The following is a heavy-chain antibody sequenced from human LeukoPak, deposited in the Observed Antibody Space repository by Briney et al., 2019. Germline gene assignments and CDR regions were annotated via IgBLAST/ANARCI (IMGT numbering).Heavy chain of an antibody. J-gene: IGHJ4*02. D-gene: IGHD3-22*01. V-gene: IGHV4-59*11. Sequence: SDTLSLTCTVPGASISSHYWTWIRQPPGKALEWIGYIYHSGGTTYKPSLKSRVTISVDTSDNQVSLRLTSVTAADTAVYYCARVGSYDSSGYYFTDWGQGTPVTVSS. CDR2: IYHSGGT. CDR3: ARVGSYDSSGYYFTD. CDR1: GASISSHY.